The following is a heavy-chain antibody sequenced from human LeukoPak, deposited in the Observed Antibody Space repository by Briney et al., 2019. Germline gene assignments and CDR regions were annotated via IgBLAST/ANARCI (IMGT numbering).Heavy chain of an antibody. V-gene: IGHV4-59*08. CDR3: ARAGANEYFQH. CDR2: IYYSGST. D-gene: IGHD3-10*01. Sequence: PSETPSLTCTVSGGSISSYYWSWIRQPPGKGLEWIGYIYYSGSTNYNPSLKSRVTISVDTSKNQFSLKLSSVTAADTAVYYCARAGANEYFQHWGQGTLVTVSS. CDR1: GGSISSYY. J-gene: IGHJ1*01.